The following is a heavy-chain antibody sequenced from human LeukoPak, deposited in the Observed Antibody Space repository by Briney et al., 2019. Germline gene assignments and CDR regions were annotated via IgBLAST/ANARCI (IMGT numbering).Heavy chain of an antibody. J-gene: IGHJ6*02. CDR1: GGSISSYY. D-gene: IGHD3-16*02. V-gene: IGHV4-39*07. CDR2: IYYSGST. CDR3: ARENRASSVYGMDV. Sequence: NPSETLSLTCTVSGGSISSYYWGWIRQPPGKGLEWIGSIYYSGSTYYNPSLKSRVTISVDTSKNQFSLKLSSVTAADTAVYYCARENRASSVYGMDVWGQGTTVTVSS.